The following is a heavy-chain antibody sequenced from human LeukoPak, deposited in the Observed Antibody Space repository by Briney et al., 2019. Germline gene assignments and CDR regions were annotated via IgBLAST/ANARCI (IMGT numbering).Heavy chain of an antibody. Sequence: GGSLRLSCTTSGFFLGAYAMSWFRQAPGEGLEWVGFIRSKTYGAAIEYAASVKGRFTISRDDSKGIAYLQMNSLKTEDTAVYYCARDQLGGDPDDYYYYYMDVWGKGTTVTVSS. CDR2: IRSKTYGAAI. CDR3: ARDQLGGDPDDYYYYYMDV. CDR1: GFFLGAYA. V-gene: IGHV3-49*03. J-gene: IGHJ6*03. D-gene: IGHD4-17*01.